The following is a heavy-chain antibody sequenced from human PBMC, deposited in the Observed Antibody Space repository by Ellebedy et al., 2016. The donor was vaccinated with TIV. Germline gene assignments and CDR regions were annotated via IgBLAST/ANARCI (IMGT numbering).Heavy chain of an antibody. D-gene: IGHD3-22*01. V-gene: IGHV1-69*04. J-gene: IGHJ4*02. Sequence: AASVKVSCKASGGTFSSYAISWVRQAPGQGLEWMGRIIPILGIANYAQKFQGRVTITADKSTSTAYMELSSLRSEDTAVYYCARDPYYYDSSGAFDYWGQGTLVTVSS. CDR3: ARDPYYYDSSGAFDY. CDR1: GGTFSSYA. CDR2: IIPILGIA.